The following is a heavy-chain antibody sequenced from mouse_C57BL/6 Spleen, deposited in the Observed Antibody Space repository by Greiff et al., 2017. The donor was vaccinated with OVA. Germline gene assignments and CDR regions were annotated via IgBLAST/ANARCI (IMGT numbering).Heavy chain of an antibody. Sequence: VKLQQPGTELVKPGASVKLSCKASGYTFTSYWMHWVKQRPGQGLEWIGNINPSNGGPNYTEKFKSKATLTVDKSSSPAYMQLSSLTSEDSAVYYCARPFYYYGSSYDWYFDVWGTGTTVTVSS. CDR3: ARPFYYYGSSYDWYFDV. V-gene: IGHV1-53*01. CDR2: INPSNGGP. D-gene: IGHD1-1*01. J-gene: IGHJ1*03. CDR1: GYTFTSYW.